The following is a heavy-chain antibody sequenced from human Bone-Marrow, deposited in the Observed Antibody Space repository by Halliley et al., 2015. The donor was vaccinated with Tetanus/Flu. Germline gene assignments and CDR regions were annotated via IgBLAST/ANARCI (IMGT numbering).Heavy chain of an antibody. CDR3: AKGVVYSSGWSNAFDI. CDR1: RLTLSSYA. Sequence: AASRLTLSSYAMSWVRQAPGKGLEWVSSIRSGDNTHYADSVKGRFTISRDNSKNTLYLQMNSLRAEDTALYYCAKGVVYSSGWSNAFDIWGQGTLVPVSS. V-gene: IGHV3-23*01. CDR2: IRSGDNT. D-gene: IGHD6-19*01. J-gene: IGHJ3*02.